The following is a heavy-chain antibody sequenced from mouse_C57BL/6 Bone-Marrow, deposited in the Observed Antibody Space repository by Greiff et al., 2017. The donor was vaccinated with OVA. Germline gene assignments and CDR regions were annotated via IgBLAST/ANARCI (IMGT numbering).Heavy chain of an antibody. D-gene: IGHD1-1*01. CDR2: IYPRDGSS. CDR1: GYTFTDHT. V-gene: IGHV1-78*01. CDR3: ARRTTVGYFDV. J-gene: IGHJ1*03. Sequence: QVQLQQSDAELVKPGASVKISCKASGYTFTDHTIHWMKQRPEQGLEWIGYIYPRDGSSRYNEKFKGKATLTEDKSSSTADMQLNSLTSEDSAVFFCARRTTVGYFDVWGTGTTVTVSS.